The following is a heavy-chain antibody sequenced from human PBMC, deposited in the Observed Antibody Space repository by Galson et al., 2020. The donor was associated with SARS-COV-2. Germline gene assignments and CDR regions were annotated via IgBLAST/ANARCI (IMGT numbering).Heavy chain of an antibody. D-gene: IGHD2-2*01. CDR1: GFTFSNDW. V-gene: IGHV3-15*01. CDR3: TPDYYCSSTSCYPAFDI. CDR2: IKRTTHGGTT. J-gene: IGHJ3*02. Sequence: GESLKISCAASGFTFSNDWMSWVRHAPGKGLEWVGRIKRTTHGGTTDYAAPVKGRFTISRDDSKNTLYLQMNSLKTEDTAAYYCTPDYYCSSTSCYPAFDIWGQGTMVTVSS.